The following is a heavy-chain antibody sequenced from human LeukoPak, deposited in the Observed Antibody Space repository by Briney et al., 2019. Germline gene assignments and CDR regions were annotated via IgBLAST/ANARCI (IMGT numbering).Heavy chain of an antibody. CDR2: MKPNSGNT. CDR3: ARGNWERANWFDP. D-gene: IGHD1-26*01. J-gene: IGHJ5*02. CDR1: GYTLTRYD. V-gene: IGHV1-8*01. Sequence: ASVKVSRKASGYTLTRYDINWVRQATGQGLEWMGWMKPNSGNTGYAQKFQGRVTMARNTSISTAYMELSSLRSEDTAVYYCARGNWERANWFDPWGQGTLVTVSS.